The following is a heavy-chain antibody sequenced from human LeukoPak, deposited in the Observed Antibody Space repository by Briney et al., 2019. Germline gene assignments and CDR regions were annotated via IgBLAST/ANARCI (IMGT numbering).Heavy chain of an antibody. CDR3: TRDDALSFGESYYFDY. V-gene: IGHV3-49*04. CDR1: GVTFGDYA. D-gene: IGHD3-10*01. Sequence: GGSLRLSCTASGVTFGDYAMSWVRQAPGKGLEWVGFIRSKAYGGTTEYAASVKGRFTISRDDSKSIAYLQMNSLKTKDTAVYYCTRDDALSFGESYYFDYWGQGTLVTVSS. CDR2: IRSKAYGGTT. J-gene: IGHJ4*02.